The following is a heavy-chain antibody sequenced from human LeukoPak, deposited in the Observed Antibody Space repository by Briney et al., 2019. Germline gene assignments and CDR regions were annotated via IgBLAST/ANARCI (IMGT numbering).Heavy chain of an antibody. J-gene: IGHJ4*02. D-gene: IGHD3-22*01. CDR2: ISGSGGST. V-gene: IGHV3-23*01. CDR1: GFTFSSYA. CDR3: ARDILHYYDSGPFDY. Sequence: PGGSLRLSCAASGFTFSSYAMSWVRQAPGKGLEWVSAISGSGGSTYYADSVKGRFTISRDNSKNTLYLQMNSLRAEDTAVYYCARDILHYYDSGPFDYWGQGTLVTVSS.